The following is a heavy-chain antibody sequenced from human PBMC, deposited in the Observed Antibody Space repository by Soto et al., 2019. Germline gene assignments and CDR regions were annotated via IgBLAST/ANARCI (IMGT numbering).Heavy chain of an antibody. V-gene: IGHV1-69*13. CDR1: GGTFSSYA. J-gene: IGHJ6*02. CDR3: ARDAGGAYSSGWYDYYYYGMDV. CDR2: IIPIFGTA. D-gene: IGHD6-19*01. Sequence: SVKVSCKASGGTFSSYAISWVRQAPGQGLEWMGGIIPIFGTANYAQKFQGRVTITADESTSTAYMELSSLRSEDTAVYYCARDAGGAYSSGWYDYYYYGMDVWGQGTTVTV.